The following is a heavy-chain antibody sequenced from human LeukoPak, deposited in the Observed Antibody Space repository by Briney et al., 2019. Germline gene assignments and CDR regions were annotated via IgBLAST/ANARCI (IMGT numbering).Heavy chain of an antibody. CDR1: AGSISGYY. D-gene: IGHD1-1*01. CDR2: IYYSGTT. V-gene: IGHV4-59*01. CDR3: ARGGAGLAAAWYNLDY. J-gene: IGHJ4*02. Sequence: SETLSLTCIVSAGSISGYYWSWIRQPPGKGPEWIGYIYYSGTTNYNPSLKSRVSISVDTSKNQLSLRLTSVTAADTAVHYCARGGAGLAAAWYNLDYWGQGTLVTVSS.